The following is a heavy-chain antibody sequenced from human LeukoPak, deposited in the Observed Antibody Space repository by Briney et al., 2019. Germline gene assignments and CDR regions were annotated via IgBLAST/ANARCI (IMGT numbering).Heavy chain of an antibody. J-gene: IGHJ4*02. CDR3: ARDLYGDYSFDY. D-gene: IGHD4-17*01. CDR1: GFTFTTYS. V-gene: IGHV3-48*02. Sequence: GGSLRLSCAASGFTFTTYSMNWVRQAPGKGLEWVSYISGSTSTIKYADSVMGRFTISRDNAKNSLYLQMNSLRDEDTAVYYCARDLYGDYSFDYWGQGTLVTVSS. CDR2: ISGSTSTI.